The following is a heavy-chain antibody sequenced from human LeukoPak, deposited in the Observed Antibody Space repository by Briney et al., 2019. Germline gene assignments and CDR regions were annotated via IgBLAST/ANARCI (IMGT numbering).Heavy chain of an antibody. D-gene: IGHD3-3*01. V-gene: IGHV3-30*18. CDR2: ISYDGSNK. Sequence: GGSLRLSCAASGFTFSSYGMHWVRQAPGKGLEWVAVISYDGSNKYYADSVKGRFTISRDNSKNTLYLQMNSLRAEDTAVYYCAKEERYYDFWSGYYAKAPSYYFDYWGQGTLVTVSS. CDR1: GFTFSSYG. J-gene: IGHJ4*02. CDR3: AKEERYYDFWSGYYAKAPSYYFDY.